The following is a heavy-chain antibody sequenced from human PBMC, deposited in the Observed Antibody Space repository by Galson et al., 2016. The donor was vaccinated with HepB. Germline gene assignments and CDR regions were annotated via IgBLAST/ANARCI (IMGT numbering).Heavy chain of an antibody. CDR3: ASDTGIRASEWFDL. CDR1: GFAFSDFG. Sequence: SVKVSCTASGFAFSDFGYTWVRQAPGQGLEWMSWISAYNSHTHYADSLQDRLTLTTDTSTKPAYLDLTSLTSDDTAVYYCASDTGIRASEWFDLWGQGTLVSVSS. D-gene: IGHD1-1*01. CDR2: ISAYNSHT. J-gene: IGHJ5*02. V-gene: IGHV1-18*04.